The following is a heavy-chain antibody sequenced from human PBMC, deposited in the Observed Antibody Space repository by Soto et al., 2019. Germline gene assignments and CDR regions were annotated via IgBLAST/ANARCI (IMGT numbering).Heavy chain of an antibody. Sequence: EVQLVESGGGLVQPGGSLRLSCAASGFTFSSYSMNWVRQAPGKGLEWVSYISSSSSTIYYADSVKGRFTISRDNAKNPPYLQMNSLRDEDTAVYYCAREGGNLGYYGSGYYYYYGMDVWGQGTTVTVSS. V-gene: IGHV3-48*02. D-gene: IGHD3-10*01. J-gene: IGHJ6*02. CDR3: AREGGNLGYYGSGYYYYYGMDV. CDR1: GFTFSSYS. CDR2: ISSSSSTI.